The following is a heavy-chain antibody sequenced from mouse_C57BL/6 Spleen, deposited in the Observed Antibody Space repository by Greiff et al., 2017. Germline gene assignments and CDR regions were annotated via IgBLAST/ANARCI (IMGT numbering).Heavy chain of an antibody. J-gene: IGHJ2*01. Sequence: EVQVVESGGGLVQPGGSLKLSCAASGFTFSDYYMYWVRQTPEKRLEWVAYISNGGGSTYYPDTVKGRFTISRDNAKNTLYLQMSRLKSEDTAMYYCARHGAANSLDYWGQGTTLTVSS. CDR3: ARHGAANSLDY. CDR1: GFTFSDYY. D-gene: IGHD6-1*01. V-gene: IGHV5-12*01. CDR2: ISNGGGST.